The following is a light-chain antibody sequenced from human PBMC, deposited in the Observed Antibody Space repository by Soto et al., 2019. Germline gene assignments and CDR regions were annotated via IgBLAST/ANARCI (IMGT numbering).Light chain of an antibody. CDR2: EVS. V-gene: IGLV2-14*01. CDR1: SSDVGGYSY. Sequence: QSALTQPASVSGSPGQSITISCTGTSSDVGGYSYVSWYQQHPGKTPKLMIYEVSNRPSGVSHRFSGSKSGNTASLTISGLQAEDEADYYCSSYTDRSTNTWVFGGGTKVTVL. CDR3: SSYTDRSTNTWV. J-gene: IGLJ3*02.